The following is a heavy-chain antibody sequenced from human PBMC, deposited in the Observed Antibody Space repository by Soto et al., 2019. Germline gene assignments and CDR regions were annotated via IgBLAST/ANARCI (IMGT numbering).Heavy chain of an antibody. CDR2: IYWDDDT. CDR1: GFSLSTSGVG. D-gene: IGHD7-27*01. V-gene: IGHV2-5*02. J-gene: IGHJ4*02. Sequence: QITLKESGPTLVKPTQTLTLTCTFSGFSLSTSGVGVGWIRQPPGKALEWRALIYWDDDTRYSPSLKSRLTITKDTSKNQVVLTMTNMDPVDTATYYCAREDTGGYFDYWGQGTLVTVSS. CDR3: AREDTGGYFDY.